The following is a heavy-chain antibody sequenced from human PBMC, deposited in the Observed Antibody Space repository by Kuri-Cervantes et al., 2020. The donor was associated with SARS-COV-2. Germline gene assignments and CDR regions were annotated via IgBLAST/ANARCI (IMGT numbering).Heavy chain of an antibody. CDR3: AKAGHRYCSSTSCYPPEYYMDV. V-gene: IGHV3-30*02. J-gene: IGHJ6*03. CDR1: GFLFSASA. CDR2: IRYDGSNK. D-gene: IGHD2-2*01. Sequence: GGSLRLSCEVSGFLFSASAIHWVRQASGKGLEWVAFIRYDGSNKYYADSVKSRFTISRDNSKNTLYLQMNSLRAEDTAVYYCAKAGHRYCSSTSCYPPEYYMDVWGKGTTVTVSS.